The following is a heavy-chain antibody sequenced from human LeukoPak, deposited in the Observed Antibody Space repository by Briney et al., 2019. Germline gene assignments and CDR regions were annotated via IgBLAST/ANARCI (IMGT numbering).Heavy chain of an antibody. CDR2: IYYSGST. CDR1: GGSISSGGYS. Sequence: SETLSLTCAVSGGSISSGGYSWSWIRQPPGKGLEWIGYIYYSGSTNYNPSLKSRVTISVDTSKNQFSLKLSSVTAADAAVYYCARWSGDYVPHLDYWGQGTLVTVSS. CDR3: ARWSGDYVPHLDY. J-gene: IGHJ4*02. V-gene: IGHV4-61*08. D-gene: IGHD4-17*01.